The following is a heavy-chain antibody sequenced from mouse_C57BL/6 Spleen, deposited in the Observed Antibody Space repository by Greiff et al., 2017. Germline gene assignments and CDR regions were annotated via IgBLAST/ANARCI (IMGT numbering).Heavy chain of an antibody. D-gene: IGHD1-1*02. V-gene: IGHV1-81*01. CDR3: ARSMVSYAMDY. CDR1: GYTFTSYG. Sequence: VQLQQSGAELARPGASVKLSCKASGYTFTSYGISWVKQRTGQGLEWIGEIYPRSGNTYYNEKFKGKATLTADKSSSTAYMELRSLTSEDSAVXFCARSMVSYAMDYWGQGTSVTVSS. J-gene: IGHJ4*01. CDR2: IYPRSGNT.